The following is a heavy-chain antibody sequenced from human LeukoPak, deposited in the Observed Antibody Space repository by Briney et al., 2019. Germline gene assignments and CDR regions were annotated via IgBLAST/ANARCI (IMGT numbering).Heavy chain of an antibody. CDR3: ARANFLYCSSSTCLFDY. CDR2: FNPNDGDT. D-gene: IGHD2-2*01. V-gene: IGHV1-2*02. J-gene: IGHJ4*02. CDR1: GYTLTDCY. Sequence: SVKVSCKASGYTLTDCYMHWVRQAPGQGFEWMGWFNPNDGDTNYAQKFQGRVTMTRDTSISTAHMEVSRLRSDDTAVYYCARANFLYCSSSTCLFDYWGQGTLVTVSS.